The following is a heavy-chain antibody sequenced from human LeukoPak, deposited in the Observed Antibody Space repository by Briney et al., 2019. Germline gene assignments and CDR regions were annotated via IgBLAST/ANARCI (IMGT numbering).Heavy chain of an antibody. CDR3: ARALATAYYYDSSGYYDRTFDY. CDR1: GFTFSSYS. CDR2: ISSSSSYI. D-gene: IGHD3-22*01. V-gene: IGHV3-21*01. J-gene: IGHJ4*02. Sequence: GGSLRLSCAASGFTFSSYSMNWVRQAPGKGLGWVSSISSSSSYIYYADSVKGRFTISRDNAKNSLYLQMNSLRAEDTAVYYCARALATAYYYDSSGYYDRTFDYWGQGTLVTVSS.